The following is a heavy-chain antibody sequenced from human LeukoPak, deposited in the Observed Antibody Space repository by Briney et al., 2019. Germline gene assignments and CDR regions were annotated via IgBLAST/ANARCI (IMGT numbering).Heavy chain of an antibody. CDR2: IYSGGST. J-gene: IGHJ6*03. Sequence: PGGSLRLSCAASGFTVSSNYMSWVRQVPGKGLEWVSVIYSGGSTYYADSVKGRFTISRDNSKNTLYLQMNSLRAEDTAVYYCARESSPDCSSTSCYFGYYYYYMDVWGKGTTVTVSS. D-gene: IGHD2-2*01. CDR3: ARESSPDCSSTSCYFGYYYYYMDV. V-gene: IGHV3-53*01. CDR1: GFTVSSNY.